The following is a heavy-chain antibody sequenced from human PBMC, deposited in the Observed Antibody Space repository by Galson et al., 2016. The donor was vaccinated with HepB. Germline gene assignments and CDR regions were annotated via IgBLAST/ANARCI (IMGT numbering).Heavy chain of an antibody. V-gene: IGHV3-48*04. CDR2: ISTGSTTI. J-gene: IGHJ2*01. Sequence: SLRLSCAASGFTFSLYSMYWVRQAPGKGLDWVSYISTGSTTIYYADSVKGRFTISRDNAKNLLYLQMNSLRVEDTAVYYCARDPYCGGDCNSPRYFDLWGRGTLVTVSS. D-gene: IGHD2-21*02. CDR1: GFTFSLYS. CDR3: ARDPYCGGDCNSPRYFDL.